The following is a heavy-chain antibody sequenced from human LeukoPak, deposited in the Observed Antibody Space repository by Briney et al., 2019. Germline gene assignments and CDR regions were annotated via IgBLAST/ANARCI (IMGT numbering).Heavy chain of an antibody. J-gene: IGHJ4*02. CDR1: GGSFSGYY. CDR3: ARGPINFDS. CDR2: INHRGST. V-gene: IGHV4-34*01. Sequence: PSETLSLTCDVYGGSFSGYYGSWIRQPPGKGLEWIGEINHRGSTNYNPSLKSRVTMSVDTSKNQFSLKLSSVTAADTAVYYCARGPINFDSWGQGTLVTVSS.